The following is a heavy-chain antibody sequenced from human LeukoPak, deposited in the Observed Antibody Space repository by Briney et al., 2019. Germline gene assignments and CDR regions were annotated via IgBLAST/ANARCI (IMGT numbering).Heavy chain of an antibody. CDR1: GGSFSGYY. D-gene: IGHD6-13*01. V-gene: IGHV4-34*01. Sequence: SETLSLTCAVYGGSFSGYYWSWIRQPPGKGLEWIGKINHSGSTNYNPSLKSRVTISVDTSKNQFSLKLSSVTAADTAVYYCAREIIAAAGTPPYYYYYYMDVWGKGTTVTISS. J-gene: IGHJ6*03. CDR3: AREIIAAAGTPPYYYYYYMDV. CDR2: INHSGST.